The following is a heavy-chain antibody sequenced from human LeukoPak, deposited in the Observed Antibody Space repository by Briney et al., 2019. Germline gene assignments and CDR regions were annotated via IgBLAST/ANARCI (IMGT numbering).Heavy chain of an antibody. CDR1: GFTFSCYA. CDR3: ARDSSSSCFDY. D-gene: IGHD6-13*01. CDR2: IQYDGRNK. J-gene: IGHJ4*02. Sequence: GGSLRLSCAASGFTFSCYAMLWVRQAPGKGLEWVAFIQYDGRNKCCADSVKGRFTVSRDNAKNSLYLQMNSLRAEDTAVYYCARDSSSSCFDYWGQGTLVTVSS. V-gene: IGHV3-30*02.